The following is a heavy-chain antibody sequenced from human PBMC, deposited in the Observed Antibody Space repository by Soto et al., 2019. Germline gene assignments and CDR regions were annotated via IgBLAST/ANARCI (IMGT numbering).Heavy chain of an antibody. CDR2: TYYRSKWYN. V-gene: IGHV6-1*01. Sequence: SQTLSLTCAISGDSVSSNSAAWNWIRQSPSRGLEWLGRTYYRSKWYNDYAVSVKSRITINPDTSKNQFSLQLNSVTPEDTAVYYCARDQAYGDYVFSYYYYYMDVWGKGTTVTVSS. J-gene: IGHJ6*03. CDR1: GDSVSSNSAA. D-gene: IGHD4-17*01. CDR3: ARDQAYGDYVFSYYYYYMDV.